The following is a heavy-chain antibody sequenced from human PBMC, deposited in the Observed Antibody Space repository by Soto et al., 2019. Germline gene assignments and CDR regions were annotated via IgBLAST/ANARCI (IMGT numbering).Heavy chain of an antibody. V-gene: IGHV3-23*01. CDR2: ISGSGGST. CDR3: TTENGYSSSWFEFDY. Sequence: EVQLLESGGGLVQPGGSLRLSCAASGFTFSSYAMSWVRQAPGKGLEWVSAISGSGGSTYYADSVKGRFTISRDNSKNTLKLQMNSLRAEDKAVYYCTTENGYSSSWFEFDYWGQGTLVTVSS. D-gene: IGHD6-13*01. J-gene: IGHJ4*02. CDR1: GFTFSSYA.